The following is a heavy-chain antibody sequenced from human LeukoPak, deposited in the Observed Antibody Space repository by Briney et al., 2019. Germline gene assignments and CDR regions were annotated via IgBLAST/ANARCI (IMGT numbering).Heavy chain of an antibody. D-gene: IGHD3/OR15-3a*01. J-gene: IGHJ4*02. CDR3: ARGRPDFWTNFYTYFLDS. CDR2: IYYSGST. CDR1: GGSVSSGGYY. V-gene: IGHV4-61*08. Sequence: SETLSLTCTVSGGSVSSGGYYWSWIRQPPGKGLEWIGYIYYSGSTNYNPPLKSRVAISLDTSKNQFSLKLSSVTAADTAIYYCARGRPDFWTNFYTYFLDSWGQGTLVTVSS.